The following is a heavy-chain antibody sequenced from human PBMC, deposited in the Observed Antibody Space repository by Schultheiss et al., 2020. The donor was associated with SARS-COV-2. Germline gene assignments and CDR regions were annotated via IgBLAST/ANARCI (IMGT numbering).Heavy chain of an antibody. CDR1: GGTFSSYA. Sequence: ASVKVSCKASGGTFSSYAISWVRQAPGQGLEWMGGISAYNGNTNYAQKLQGRVTMTTDTSTNTAYMELTSLRSDDTAIYYCGRHFGTVKKYFYFYGMDVWGQGTTVTVSS. D-gene: IGHD2/OR15-2a*01. J-gene: IGHJ6*02. CDR3: GRHFGTVKKYFYFYGMDV. V-gene: IGHV1-18*01. CDR2: ISAYNGNT.